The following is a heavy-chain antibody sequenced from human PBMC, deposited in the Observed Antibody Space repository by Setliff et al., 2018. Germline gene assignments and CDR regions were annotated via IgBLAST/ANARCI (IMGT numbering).Heavy chain of an antibody. CDR1: GATFSSYG. D-gene: IGHD3-22*01. J-gene: IGHJ6*03. Sequence: GASVKVSCKASGATFSSYGISWVRQAPGQGLEWMGGTIPMFGTTEYAQKFQGRLTIITDESTNTALMQLSSLRSDDTAVYYCVREGVDSRSSTDYRYYMDVWGKGTTVTVS. CDR3: VREGVDSRSSTDYRYYMDV. CDR2: TIPMFGTT. V-gene: IGHV1-69*05.